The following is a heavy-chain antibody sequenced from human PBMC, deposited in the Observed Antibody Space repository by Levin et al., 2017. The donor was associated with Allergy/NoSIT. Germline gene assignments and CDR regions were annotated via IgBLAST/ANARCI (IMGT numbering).Heavy chain of an antibody. CDR1: GFTFSSYA. CDR2: ISDSGGST. Sequence: GESLKISCAASGFTFSSYAMSWVRQAPGKGLEWVSVISDSGGSTYYADSVKGRFTISRDNSKNTLYLQMNSLRAEDTALYYCAKSVVVAAGGWFDPWGQGTLVTVSS. V-gene: IGHV3-23*01. D-gene: IGHD2-15*01. J-gene: IGHJ5*02. CDR3: AKSVVVAAGGWFDP.